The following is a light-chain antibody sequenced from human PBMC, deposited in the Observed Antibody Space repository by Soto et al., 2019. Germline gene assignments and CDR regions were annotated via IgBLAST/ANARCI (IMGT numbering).Light chain of an antibody. Sequence: QSALTQPASVSGSPGQSITISCTGTRTDVGGYNFVSWYQQHPGKAPKLIIYEVSNRPSGVSNRFSGSKSDNTASLTISGLPAEDEADYYCCSYVSSKTYVFGTGTKLTVL. V-gene: IGLV2-14*01. CDR2: EVS. CDR3: CSYVSSKTYV. CDR1: RTDVGGYNF. J-gene: IGLJ1*01.